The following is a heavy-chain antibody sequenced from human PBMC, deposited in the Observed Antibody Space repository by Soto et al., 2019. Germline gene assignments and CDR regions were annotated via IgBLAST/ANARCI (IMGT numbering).Heavy chain of an antibody. CDR1: GGTFSSYA. CDR2: IIPIFGTA. V-gene: IGHV1-69*01. CDR3: ARVPHLDMITFGGVIVDY. J-gene: IGHJ4*02. D-gene: IGHD3-16*02. Sequence: QVQLVQSGAEVKKPGSSVKVSCKASGGTFSSYAISWVRQAPGQGLEWMGGIIPIFGTANYAQKFQGRVTITADESTSTAYMELSSLRSEDTAVYYCARVPHLDMITFGGVIVDYWGQRTLVTVSS.